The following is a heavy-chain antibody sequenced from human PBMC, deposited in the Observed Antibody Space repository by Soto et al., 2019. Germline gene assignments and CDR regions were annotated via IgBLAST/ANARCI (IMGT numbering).Heavy chain of an antibody. CDR1: GFTFGDYA. CDR2: IRSNTYGGTT. D-gene: IGHD6-6*01. CDR3: ERRKYLDD. Sequence: PGGSLRLSCTTSGFTFGDYAMSWFRQAPGKGMEWIGYIRSNTYGGTTEYAASVKGRFTISRDDSKRVAHLQMNSLETEDTAVYFCERRKYLDDWGQGTMVTVSS. J-gene: IGHJ4*02. V-gene: IGHV3-49*03.